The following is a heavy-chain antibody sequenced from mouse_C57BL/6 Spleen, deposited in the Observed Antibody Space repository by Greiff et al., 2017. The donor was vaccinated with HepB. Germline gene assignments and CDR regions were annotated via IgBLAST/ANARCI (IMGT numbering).Heavy chain of an antibody. V-gene: IGHV5-6*01. D-gene: IGHD2-4*01. CDR1: GFTFSSYG. J-gene: IGHJ1*03. CDR3: ARHAYYDYDWYFDV. CDR2: ISSGGSYT. Sequence: EVKVVESGGDLVKPGGSLKLSCAASGFTFSSYGMSWVRQTPDKRLEWVATISSGGSYTYYPDSVKGRFTISRDNAKNTLYLQMNSLKSEDTAMYYCARHAYYDYDWYFDVWGTGTTVTVSS.